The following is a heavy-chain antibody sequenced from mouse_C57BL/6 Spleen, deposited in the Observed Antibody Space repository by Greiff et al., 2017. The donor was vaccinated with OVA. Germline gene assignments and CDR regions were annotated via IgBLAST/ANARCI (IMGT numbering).Heavy chain of an antibody. CDR1: GFTFSDYG. CDR2: ISSGSSTI. Sequence: DVQLQESGGGLVKPGGSLKLSCAASGFTFSDYGMHWVRQAPEKGLEWVAYISSGSSTIYYADTVKGRFTISRDNAKNTLFLQMTSLRSEDTAMYYCARRHYGSSYRYWYFDVWGTGTTVTVSS. D-gene: IGHD1-1*01. CDR3: ARRHYGSSYRYWYFDV. V-gene: IGHV5-17*01. J-gene: IGHJ1*03.